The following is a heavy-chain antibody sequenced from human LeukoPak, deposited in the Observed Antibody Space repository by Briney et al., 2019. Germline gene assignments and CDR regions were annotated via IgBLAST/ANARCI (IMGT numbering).Heavy chain of an antibody. Sequence: SGGSLRLSCAASGFTFSSYEMNWVRQAPGKGLEWVSYISSSGSTIYYADSVKGRFTISRDNAKNSLYLQMNSLRAEDTAVYYCAREQGRGYYFDYWGQGTLVTVSS. CDR1: GFTFSSYE. CDR3: AREQGRGYYFDY. CDR2: ISSSGSTI. J-gene: IGHJ4*02. D-gene: IGHD3-16*01. V-gene: IGHV3-48*03.